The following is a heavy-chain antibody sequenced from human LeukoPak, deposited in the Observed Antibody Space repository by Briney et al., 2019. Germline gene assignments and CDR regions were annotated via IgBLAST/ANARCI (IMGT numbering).Heavy chain of an antibody. Sequence: ASVKVSCKASGCTFTSYAMNWVRQAPGQGLEWMGWINTNTGNPTYAQGFTGRFVFSLDTSVSTAYLQISSLKAEDTAVYYCARDGQQLAYYYYYYGMDVWGQGTTVTVSS. J-gene: IGHJ6*02. CDR3: ARDGQQLAYYYYYYGMDV. V-gene: IGHV7-4-1*02. CDR1: GCTFTSYA. CDR2: INTNTGNP. D-gene: IGHD6-13*01.